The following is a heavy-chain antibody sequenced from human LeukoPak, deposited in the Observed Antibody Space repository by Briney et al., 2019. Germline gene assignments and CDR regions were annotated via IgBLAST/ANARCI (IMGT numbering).Heavy chain of an antibody. Sequence: GGSLRLSCAASGFTFSSYAMSWVRQAPGKGREWVSAISGSGGSTYSADSVNGRFTISSDNSKTTLYLQMNSLSAEDTAVYYCAKDRPSSSWYLNWFDPWGQGTLVTVSS. CDR1: GFTFSSYA. CDR3: AKDRPSSSWYLNWFDP. D-gene: IGHD6-13*01. V-gene: IGHV3-23*01. J-gene: IGHJ5*02. CDR2: ISGSGGST.